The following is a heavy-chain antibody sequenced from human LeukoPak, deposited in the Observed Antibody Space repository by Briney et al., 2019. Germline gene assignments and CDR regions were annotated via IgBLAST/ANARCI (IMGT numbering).Heavy chain of an antibody. D-gene: IGHD2-15*01. Sequence: GGSLRLSCVGSGFTFRSHWVNWVRQSPGKGLEWVANIKPDGIDKYYVGSARGRFTVSRDNAKNSAFLQMNSLRAEDTAIYYCATISGQTFDIWGQGTLVSVSS. J-gene: IGHJ3*02. CDR2: IKPDGIDK. CDR3: ATISGQTFDI. V-gene: IGHV3-7*01. CDR1: GFTFRSHW.